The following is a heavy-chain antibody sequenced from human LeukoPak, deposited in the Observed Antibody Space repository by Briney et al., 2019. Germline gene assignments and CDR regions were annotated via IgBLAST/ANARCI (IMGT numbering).Heavy chain of an antibody. CDR3: AREIRFRGATRPHFDY. D-gene: IGHD3-10*01. V-gene: IGHV4-59*01. CDR1: ADPISSYY. Sequence: SETLPLTCTFSADPISSYYWSWIRQPPGKGLEWIGYIYNSGDTNYNPSLKSRVTILIDTSKNQFSLILSSVTAGDTAVYYCAREIRFRGATRPHFDYGGQGIPVTVSA. CDR2: IYNSGDT. J-gene: IGHJ4*02.